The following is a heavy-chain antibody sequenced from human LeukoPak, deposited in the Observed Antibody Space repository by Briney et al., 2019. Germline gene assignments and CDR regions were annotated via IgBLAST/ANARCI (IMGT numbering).Heavy chain of an antibody. CDR2: ISSSCATT. V-gene: IGHV3-48*03. D-gene: IGHD3-22*01. CDR3: VRYYVKYDST. J-gene: IGHJ3*01. Sequence: PGGSLRLSCAASGFTLSSYEKKWVRQAQENGLEWISYISSSCATTYYADSVKGRCTISRDNAKNALYLQMNSLRAEDTAVYYCVRYYVKYDSTWGQGTMVTVSS. CDR1: GFTLSSYE.